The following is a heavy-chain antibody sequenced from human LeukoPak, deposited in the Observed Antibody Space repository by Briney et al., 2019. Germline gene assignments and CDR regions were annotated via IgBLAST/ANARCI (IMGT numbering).Heavy chain of an antibody. Sequence: GGSLNLSCAASGFTFTGYAMSWVRQTPGKGLEWVSAISGSGDKTYYADSVKGRFTISRYNSKNTVYLQMNSLRAEDTAVYYCAKWGFLEWSLCMFDYWGQGTLVTVSS. D-gene: IGHD3-3*01. V-gene: IGHV3-23*01. CDR2: ISGSGDKT. J-gene: IGHJ4*02. CDR3: AKWGFLEWSLCMFDY. CDR1: GFTFTGYA.